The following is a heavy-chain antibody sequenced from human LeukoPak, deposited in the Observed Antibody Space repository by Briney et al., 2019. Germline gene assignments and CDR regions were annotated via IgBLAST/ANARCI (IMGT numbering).Heavy chain of an antibody. V-gene: IGHV5-51*01. CDR1: GSPFINYW. D-gene: IGHD2-15*01. Sequence: GESLQISCKASGSPFINYWIAWVRQMPEKGLELMGLIYPGDSDTRYSPSFQGHVTISADKSINTAYLQWNSLEASDTATYYCARQANHCSGNSCSALYFDSWGQGTLVTVSS. J-gene: IGHJ4*02. CDR2: IYPGDSDT. CDR3: ARQANHCSGNSCSALYFDS.